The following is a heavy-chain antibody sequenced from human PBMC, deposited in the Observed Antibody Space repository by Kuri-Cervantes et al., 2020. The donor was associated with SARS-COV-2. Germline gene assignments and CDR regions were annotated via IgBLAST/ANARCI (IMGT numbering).Heavy chain of an antibody. CDR1: GGSFSGYH. CDR2: INHSGST. CDR3: ARLSFGASGYYYYMDV. V-gene: IGHV4-34*01. J-gene: IGHJ6*03. D-gene: IGHD3-3*01. Sequence: SQTLSLTCAVYGGSFSGYHWSWIRQPPGKGLEWIGEINHSGSTNYNPSLKSRVTISVDTSKNQFSLKLSSVTAADTAVYYCARLSFGASGYYYYMDVWGKGTTVTVSS.